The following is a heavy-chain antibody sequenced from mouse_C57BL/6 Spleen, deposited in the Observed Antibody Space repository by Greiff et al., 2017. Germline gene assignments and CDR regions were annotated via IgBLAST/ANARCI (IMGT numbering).Heavy chain of an antibody. D-gene: IGHD1-1*01. J-gene: IGHJ3*01. CDR2: IDPNSGGT. CDR1: GYTFTSYW. V-gene: IGHV1-72*01. CDR3: ARGGYGSSYEIAWFAY. Sequence: QVQLQQPGAELVKPGASVKLSCKASGYTFTSYWMHWVKQRPGRGLEWIGRIDPNSGGTKYNEKFKSKATLTVDIPSSTAYMQLSSLTSEDSAVYYCARGGYGSSYEIAWFAYWGQGTLVTVSA.